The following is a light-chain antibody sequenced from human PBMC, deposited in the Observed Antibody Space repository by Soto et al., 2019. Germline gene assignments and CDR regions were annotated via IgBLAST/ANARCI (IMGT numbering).Light chain of an antibody. J-gene: IGLJ1*01. V-gene: IGLV2-14*03. CDR1: SSDVGGYNS. Sequence: SALTQPASVSGSPGQSITVSCTGTSSDVGGYNSVSWYQQHPGKPPKLIIYEVSNRPSGVSDRFSGSKSGNTASLTISGLQAEDEADYYCSSYTSTSSYVFATGTKVIVL. CDR3: SSYTSTSSYV. CDR2: EVS.